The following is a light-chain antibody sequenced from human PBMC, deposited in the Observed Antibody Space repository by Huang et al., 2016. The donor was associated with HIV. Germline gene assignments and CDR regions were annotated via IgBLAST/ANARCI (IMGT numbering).Light chain of an antibody. CDR3: QQYNNWRT. CDR2: GTS. Sequence: EIVMTQSPATLSMSPGERATLSCRASQSVSSNLAWYQQKPGQAPRLLIYGTSTRATGIPARVSGSGSGTEFTLTISSLQSEDFAVYYCQQYNNWRTFGQGTKVEIK. CDR1: QSVSSN. V-gene: IGKV3-15*01. J-gene: IGKJ1*01.